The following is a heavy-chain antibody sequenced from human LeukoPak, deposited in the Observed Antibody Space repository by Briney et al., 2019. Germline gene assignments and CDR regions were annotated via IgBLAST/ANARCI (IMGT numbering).Heavy chain of an antibody. V-gene: IGHV4-59*01. J-gene: IGHJ4*02. CDR1: GGSISGDY. CDR3: ARYSSGWYFRY. D-gene: IGHD6-19*01. CDR2: IYYSGNT. Sequence: SETLSITCTVSGGSISGDYWSWIRQPPGKGLEWIGYIYYSGNTNYNPSLKSRVTISVDTSKNQFSLKLSSVTAADTAVYYCARYSSGWYFRYWGQGTLVTVSS.